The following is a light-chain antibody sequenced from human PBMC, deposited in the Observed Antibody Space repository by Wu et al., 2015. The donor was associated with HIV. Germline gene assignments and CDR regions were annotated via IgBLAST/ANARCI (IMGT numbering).Light chain of an antibody. V-gene: IGKV1-39*01. Sequence: DIQLTQSPSSLSASVGDRVTITCRASQSVHSYLNWYQQNPGKAPRLLIYATSTLQSGVPSRFSGSGSGTDFTLTISSLQPEDFATYYCQETYSTPRFTFGPGTKVDVK. CDR2: ATS. CDR1: QSVHSY. CDR3: QETYSTPRFT. J-gene: IGKJ3*01.